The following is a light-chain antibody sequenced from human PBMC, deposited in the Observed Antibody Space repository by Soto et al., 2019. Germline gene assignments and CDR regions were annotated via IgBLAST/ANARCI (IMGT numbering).Light chain of an antibody. Sequence: EIVMTQSPATLSVSPGERATLSCRASQSVSNKLAWYQQQPGQAPRLIISDSSTRATGIPARFSGSGSGTAVPLTRSSLQSADFAVCYCQQDNNWPPVYTFGLGTKLEIK. J-gene: IGKJ2*01. CDR1: QSVSNK. CDR2: DSS. CDR3: QQDNNWPPVYT. V-gene: IGKV3D-15*01.